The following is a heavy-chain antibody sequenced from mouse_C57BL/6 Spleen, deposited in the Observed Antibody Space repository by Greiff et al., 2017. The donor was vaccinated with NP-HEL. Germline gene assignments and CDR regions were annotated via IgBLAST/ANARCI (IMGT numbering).Heavy chain of an antibody. D-gene: IGHD1-1*01. V-gene: IGHV5-17*01. CDR2: ISSGSSTI. CDR3: ARRDGSSYYAMDY. CDR1: GFTFSDYG. Sequence: EVKLVESGGGLVKPGGSLKLSCAASGFTFSDYGMHWVRQAPEKGLEWVAYISSGSSTIYYADKVKGRFTISRDNAKNTLFLQMTSLLSEDTAMYYCARRDGSSYYAMDYWGQGTSVTVSS. J-gene: IGHJ4*01.